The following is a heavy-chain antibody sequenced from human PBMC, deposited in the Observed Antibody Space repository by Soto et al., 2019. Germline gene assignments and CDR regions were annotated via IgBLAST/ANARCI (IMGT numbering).Heavy chain of an antibody. J-gene: IGHJ3*02. D-gene: IGHD2-8*01. CDR3: AGAPPNDAGVHDAFDI. CDR1: GGTFSRHA. V-gene: IGHV1-69*12. Sequence: QVQLVQSGTEVKKPGSSVKVSCKASGGTFSRHAVNWVRQAPGQGLEWMGAILPIVDATNDAQKFQDRVTITADESTGTVYMELRSLSSEDTAVYFCAGAPPNDAGVHDAFDIWGQGTLVIVSS. CDR2: ILPIVDAT.